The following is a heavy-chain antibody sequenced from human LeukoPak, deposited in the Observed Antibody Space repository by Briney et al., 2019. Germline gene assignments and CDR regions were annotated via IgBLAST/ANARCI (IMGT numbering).Heavy chain of an antibody. CDR3: ARGIWRSYGLDV. CDR1: GFTFSSYS. J-gene: IGHJ6*02. CDR2: IWYDGSNK. Sequence: GGSLRLSCAASGFTFSSYSMHWVRQAPGKGLEWVAVIWYDGSNKYYADSVKGRFTISRDNSKNTLYLQMNSLRAEDTAVYYCARGIWRSYGLDVWGQGTTVTVSS. V-gene: IGHV3-33*01.